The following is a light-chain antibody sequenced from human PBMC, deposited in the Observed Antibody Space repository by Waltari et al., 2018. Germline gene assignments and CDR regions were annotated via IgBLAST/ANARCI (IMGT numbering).Light chain of an antibody. Sequence: QSALTQPRSVSGSPGQSVTISCTRTSSDVGGYKYFSWYQHHPGKAPKPMIYDVSKRPSGVPDRFSGSKSGNTASLTISGLQAEDEADYYCCSYAGSFYVFGTGTKVTVL. CDR1: SSDVGGYKY. CDR2: DVS. J-gene: IGLJ1*01. CDR3: CSYAGSFYV. V-gene: IGLV2-11*01.